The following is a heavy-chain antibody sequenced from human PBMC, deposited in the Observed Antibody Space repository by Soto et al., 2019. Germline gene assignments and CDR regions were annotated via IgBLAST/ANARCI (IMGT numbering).Heavy chain of an antibody. J-gene: IGHJ6*02. V-gene: IGHV1-69*04. CDR2: IIPIIGII. CDR1: GGTFSTYT. CDR3: ARDPYHVLMVNAPNLYGMGV. Sequence: SLKVSCKASGGTFSTYTITWVRQAPGQGLEWMGRIIPIIGIINYAQKFQGRVTITADTSTGTAYMELTSLRSDDTAVYYCARDPYHVLMVNAPNLYGMGVWGQGTTVTVSS. D-gene: IGHD2-8*01.